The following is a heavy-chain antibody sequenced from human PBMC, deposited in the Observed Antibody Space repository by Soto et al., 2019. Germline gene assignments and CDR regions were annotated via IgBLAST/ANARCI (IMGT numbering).Heavy chain of an antibody. CDR1: GFTFSTFG. CDR3: AKAQSRYFDY. Sequence: EVQLVESGGGLVQPGGSLRLSCVASGFTFSTFGMNWVRQAPGKGLEWISYIGRAAINIYYADSVRGRFTISRDDAKSSLYLQMNSLRAEDTAVYYCAKAQSRYFDYWGQGTLATVSS. V-gene: IGHV3-48*01. CDR2: IGRAAINI. J-gene: IGHJ4*02.